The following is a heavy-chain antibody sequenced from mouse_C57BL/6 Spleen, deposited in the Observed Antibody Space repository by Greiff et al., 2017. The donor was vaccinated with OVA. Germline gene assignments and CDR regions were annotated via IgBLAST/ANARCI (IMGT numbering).Heavy chain of an antibody. Sequence: VQLQQSGAELVKPRASVKMSCKASGYTFTSYWITWVKQRPGQGLEWIGDIYPGSGSTNYNEKFKSKATLTVDTSSSTAYMQLSSLTSEDSAVYYCARYLATVVARYFDVWGTGTTVTVSS. CDR2: IYPGSGST. CDR1: GYTFTSYW. CDR3: ARYLATVVARYFDV. V-gene: IGHV1-55*01. J-gene: IGHJ1*03. D-gene: IGHD1-1*01.